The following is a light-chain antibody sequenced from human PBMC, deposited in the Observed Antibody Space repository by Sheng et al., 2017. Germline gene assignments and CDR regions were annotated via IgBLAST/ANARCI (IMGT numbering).Light chain of an antibody. CDR3: AVWDDSLNGPV. J-gene: IGLJ2*01. CDR1: SSNIGSNY. Sequence: SVLTQSPSASGTPGQRVTISCSGSSSNIGSNYVYWYQQFPGTAPRLLLYSDNQRPSGVPDRFSGSQSGTSASLAISGLRSEDEADYHCAVWDDSLNGPVFGRRDQADRP. V-gene: IGLV1-47*02. CDR2: SDN.